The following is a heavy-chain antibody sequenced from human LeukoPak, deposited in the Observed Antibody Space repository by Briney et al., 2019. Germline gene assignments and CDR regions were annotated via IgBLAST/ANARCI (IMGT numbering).Heavy chain of an antibody. V-gene: IGHV4-4*07. CDR3: ARGGDYDILTGYYPRRSYDFDY. CDR2: VYTSGST. CDR1: GGSISSYY. Sequence: SETLSLTCTVSGGSISSYYWSWIRQPAGKGLEWIGRVYTSGSTNYNPSLKSRVTISVDTSKNQFSLKLSSVTAADTAVYYCARGGDYDILTGYYPRRSYDFDYWGQGTLVTVSS. D-gene: IGHD3-9*01. J-gene: IGHJ4*02.